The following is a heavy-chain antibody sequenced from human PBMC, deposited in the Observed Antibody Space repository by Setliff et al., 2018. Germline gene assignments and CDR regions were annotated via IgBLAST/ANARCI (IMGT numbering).Heavy chain of an antibody. Sequence: LSLTCAVYGGSLSDYYWSWIRQPPGKGLEWIGEIHHSGSTNYNPSLKSRVTISVDTSKNQFSLKLSSVTAADTAVYYCAKHGEESKVTTYLASWGQGTLVTVSS. CDR2: IHHSGST. D-gene: IGHD4-17*01. CDR3: AKHGEESKVTTYLAS. CDR1: GGSLSDYY. J-gene: IGHJ5*02. V-gene: IGHV4-34*01.